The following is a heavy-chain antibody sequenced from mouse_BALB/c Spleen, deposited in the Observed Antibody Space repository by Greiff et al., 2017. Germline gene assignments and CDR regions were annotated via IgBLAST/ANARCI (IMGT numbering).Heavy chain of an antibody. V-gene: IGHV5-12-1*01. CDR3: ARHILRGYYFDY. Sequence: EVKVVESGGGLVKPGGSLKLSCAASGFAFSSYDMSWVRQTPEKRLEWVAYISSGGGSTYYPDTVKGRFTISRDNAKNTLYLQMSSLKSEDTAMYYCARHILRGYYFDYWGQGTTLTVSS. CDR2: ISSGGGST. J-gene: IGHJ2*01. CDR1: GFAFSSYD.